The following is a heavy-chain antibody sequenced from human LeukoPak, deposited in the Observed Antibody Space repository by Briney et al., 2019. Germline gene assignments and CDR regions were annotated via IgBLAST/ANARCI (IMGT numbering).Heavy chain of an antibody. D-gene: IGHD6-13*01. CDR2: IYYSGST. V-gene: IGHV4-59*01. J-gene: IGHJ4*02. CDR3: ARSRGYFDY. CDR1: GGSISSYY. Sequence: SETLSLTCTVSGGSISSYYWSWIQQPPGKGLEWIGYIYYSGSTNYNPSLKSRVTISVDTSKNQFSLKLSYVTAADTALYYCARSRGYFDYWGQGTLVTVSS.